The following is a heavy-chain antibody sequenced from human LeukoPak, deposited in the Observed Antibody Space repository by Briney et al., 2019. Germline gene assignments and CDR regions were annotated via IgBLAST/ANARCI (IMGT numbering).Heavy chain of an antibody. CDR1: GGSISNSSYY. CDR2: IYYSGST. Sequence: SETLSLTCTVSGGSISNSSYYWGWIRQPPGKGLEWIGSIYYSGSTYYNPSLKSRVTISVDTSKNQFSLKLSSVTAADTAVYYCARSLGSNYVYYMDVWGKGTTVTVSS. CDR3: ARSLGSNYVYYMDV. V-gene: IGHV4-39*07. J-gene: IGHJ6*03. D-gene: IGHD4-11*01.